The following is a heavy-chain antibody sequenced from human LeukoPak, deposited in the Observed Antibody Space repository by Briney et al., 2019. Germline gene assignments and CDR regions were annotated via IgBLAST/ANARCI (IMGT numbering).Heavy chain of an antibody. D-gene: IGHD6-13*01. Sequence: GGSLRLSCAASGFTFSSYSMNWVRQAPGKGLEWVSYISSSSSTIYYADSVEGRFTISRDNAKNSLYLQMNSLRAEDTAVYYCARDVAAAGLGNYGMDVWGQGTTVTVSS. V-gene: IGHV3-48*01. CDR1: GFTFSSYS. CDR3: ARDVAAAGLGNYGMDV. CDR2: ISSSSSTI. J-gene: IGHJ6*02.